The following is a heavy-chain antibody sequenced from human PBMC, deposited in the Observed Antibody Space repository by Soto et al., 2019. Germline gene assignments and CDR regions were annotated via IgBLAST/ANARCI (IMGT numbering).Heavy chain of an antibody. V-gene: IGHV1-69*02. D-gene: IGHD6-13*01. Sequence: QVQLVQSGAEVKKPGSSVKVSCKASGGTFSSYTIGWVRQAPGQGLEWMGRIIPILGIANYAQKFQGRVTITADKSTSTAYMELSSLRSEDTAVYYCASRSSWNIQPKWGQGTLVTVSS. CDR2: IIPILGIA. CDR1: GGTFSSYT. J-gene: IGHJ4*02. CDR3: ASRSSWNIQPK.